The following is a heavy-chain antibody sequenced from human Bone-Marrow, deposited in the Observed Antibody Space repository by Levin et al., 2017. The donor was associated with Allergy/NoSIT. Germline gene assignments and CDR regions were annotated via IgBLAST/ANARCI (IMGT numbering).Heavy chain of an antibody. CDR2: ISSSSSYI. D-gene: IGHD4-17*01. Sequence: GGSLRLSCAASGFTFSSYSMNWVRQAPGKGLEWVSSISSSSSYIYYADSVKGRFTISRDNAKNSLYLQMNSLRAEDTAVYYCARGVTTSIGDAFDIWGQGTMVTVSS. J-gene: IGHJ3*02. CDR3: ARGVTTSIGDAFDI. V-gene: IGHV3-21*01. CDR1: GFTFSSYS.